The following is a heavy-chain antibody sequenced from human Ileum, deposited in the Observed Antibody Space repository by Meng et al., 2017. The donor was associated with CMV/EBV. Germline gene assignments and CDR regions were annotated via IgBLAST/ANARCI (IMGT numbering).Heavy chain of an antibody. V-gene: IGHV3-74*01. D-gene: IGHD1-26*01. CDR1: GFTLSSNW. Sequence: GGSLRLSCAVSGFTLSSNWMHWVRQTPGKGLVWVSRINSDGSGTSYADSVKGRFTISRANAKNTVYLQINRLRAEDTAVYYCVRGPSVLRASYYSWFDPWGQGTLVTVSS. J-gene: IGHJ5*02. CDR2: INSDGSGT. CDR3: VRGPSVLRASYYSWFDP.